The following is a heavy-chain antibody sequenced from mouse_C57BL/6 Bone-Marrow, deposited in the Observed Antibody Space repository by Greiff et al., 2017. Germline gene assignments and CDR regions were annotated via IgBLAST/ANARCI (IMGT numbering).Heavy chain of an antibody. CDR2: IDPENGDT. J-gene: IGHJ1*03. CDR1: GFNIKDDY. D-gene: IGHD1-1*01. CDR3: TTFGYYYGLWYFDV. V-gene: IGHV14-4*01. Sequence: EVQLQQSGAELVRPGASVKLSCTASGFNIKDDYMHWVKQRPEQGLEWIGWIDPENGDTEYASKFQGKATITADTSSNTAYLQLSSLTSEDTAVYYGTTFGYYYGLWYFDVWGTGTTVTVSS.